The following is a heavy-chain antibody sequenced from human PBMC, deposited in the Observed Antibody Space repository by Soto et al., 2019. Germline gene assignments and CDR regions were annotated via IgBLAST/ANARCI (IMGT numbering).Heavy chain of an antibody. CDR1: GGSISSGGFY. V-gene: IGHV4-31*03. Sequence: SETLSLTCTVSGGSISSGGFYWSWIRPHPGKGLVWNGYLDYSGRNYDNPSHKRRITISVDANNNQFSLKLSSVTEADTAVYYCARDKVKGDYYDSSGYFDYWGQGTLVTVSS. CDR3: ARDKVKGDYYDSSGYFDY. CDR2: LDYSGRN. J-gene: IGHJ4*02. D-gene: IGHD3-22*01.